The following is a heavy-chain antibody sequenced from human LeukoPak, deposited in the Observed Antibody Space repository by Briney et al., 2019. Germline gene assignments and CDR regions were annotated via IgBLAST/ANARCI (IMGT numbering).Heavy chain of an antibody. CDR1: GGSFSGYY. CDR2: INHSGST. V-gene: IGHV4-34*01. J-gene: IGHJ4*02. D-gene: IGHD4-23*01. CDR3: ARFNDYGGNSDY. Sequence: PSETLSLTCAVYGGSFSGYYRSWIRQPPGKGLEWIGEINHSGSTNYNPSLKSRVTISVDTSKNQFSLKLSSVTAADTAVYYCARFNDYGGNSDYWGQGTLVTVSS.